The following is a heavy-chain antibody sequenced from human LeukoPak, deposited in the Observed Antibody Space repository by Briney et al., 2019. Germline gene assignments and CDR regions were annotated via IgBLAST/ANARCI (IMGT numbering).Heavy chain of an antibody. Sequence: GASVKVSCKASGYTFTGYYMHWVRQAPGQGLEWMGWINPNSGGTNYAQKFQGRVTMTTDTSISTAYMELSRLRSDDTAVYYCARAEMGYYYDSSGYDFDYWGQGTLVTVSS. V-gene: IGHV1-2*02. CDR1: GYTFTGYY. J-gene: IGHJ4*02. D-gene: IGHD3-22*01. CDR3: ARAEMGYYYDSSGYDFDY. CDR2: INPNSGGT.